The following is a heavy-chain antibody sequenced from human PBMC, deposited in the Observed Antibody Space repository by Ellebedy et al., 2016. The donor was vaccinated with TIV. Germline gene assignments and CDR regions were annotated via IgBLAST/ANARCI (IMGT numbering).Heavy chain of an antibody. J-gene: IGHJ4*02. D-gene: IGHD5-18*01. V-gene: IGHV4-4*08. Sequence: MPSETLSLTCTVSGGSINNYHWSWVRQPPGKGLEWIGNIYHSGSTNYNPSLKSRVTISVDTSKNQFSLKLSSVTAADTAVYYCARSDTSLVTPEDSWGQGTLVTVSS. CDR1: GGSINNYH. CDR2: IYHSGST. CDR3: ARSDTSLVTPEDS.